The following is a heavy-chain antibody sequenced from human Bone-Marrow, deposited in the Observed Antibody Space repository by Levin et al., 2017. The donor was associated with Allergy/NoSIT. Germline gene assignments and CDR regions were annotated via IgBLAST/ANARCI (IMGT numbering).Heavy chain of an antibody. J-gene: IGHJ4*02. CDR2: IGGDNYTK. CDR3: AREGSWSSTWLGNYYFDY. Sequence: PGGSLRLSCAASGFTFSRYGIIWVRQAPGKGLEWVSYIGGDNYTKYYADSVKGRFTISRDNVKKSLYLQMNSLRGEDTGVYYCAREGSWSSTWLGNYYFDYWGQGTLVTVSS. CDR1: GFTFSRYG. V-gene: IGHV3-48*01. D-gene: IGHD6-13*01.